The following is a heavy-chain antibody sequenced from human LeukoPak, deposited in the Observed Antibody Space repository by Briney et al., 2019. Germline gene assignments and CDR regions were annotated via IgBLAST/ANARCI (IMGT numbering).Heavy chain of an antibody. Sequence: ASVKVSCKASGYTFTGYYMHWVRQAPGQGLEWMGWINPNSGGTNYAQKFQGRVTMTRDTSISTAYMELSRLRSDDTAVYYCARALMIVVVRYAFDIWGQGTMVTVSS. CDR1: GYTFTGYY. CDR3: ARALMIVVVRYAFDI. CDR2: INPNSGGT. D-gene: IGHD3-22*01. J-gene: IGHJ3*02. V-gene: IGHV1-2*02.